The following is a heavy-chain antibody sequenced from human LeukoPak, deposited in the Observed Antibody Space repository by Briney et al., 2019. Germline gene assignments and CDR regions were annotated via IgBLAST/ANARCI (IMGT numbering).Heavy chain of an antibody. CDR2: ISSSSSTI. Sequence: PGGSLRLSCAASGFTFSSYSMNWVRQAPGKGLGWVSYISSSSSTIYYADSVKGQFTISRDSAKNSLYLQMNSLRAEDTAVYYCARRDYDSSGYYLGYWGQGTLVTVSS. J-gene: IGHJ4*02. D-gene: IGHD3-22*01. V-gene: IGHV3-48*04. CDR1: GFTFSSYS. CDR3: ARRDYDSSGYYLGY.